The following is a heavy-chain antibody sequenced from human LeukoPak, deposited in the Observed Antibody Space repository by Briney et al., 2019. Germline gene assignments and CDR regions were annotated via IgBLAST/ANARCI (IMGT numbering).Heavy chain of an antibody. CDR2: IIPIFGTA. Sequence: GASVKVSCKASGGTFSSYAISWVRQAPGHGLEWMGGIIPIFGTANYAQKFQGRVTITTDESTSTAYMELSSLRSEDTAVYYCARSSGGYDIGQPLSFGYFDYWGQGTLVTVSS. CDR1: GGTFSSYA. CDR3: ARSSGGYDIGQPLSFGYFDY. D-gene: IGHD5-12*01. J-gene: IGHJ4*02. V-gene: IGHV1-69*05.